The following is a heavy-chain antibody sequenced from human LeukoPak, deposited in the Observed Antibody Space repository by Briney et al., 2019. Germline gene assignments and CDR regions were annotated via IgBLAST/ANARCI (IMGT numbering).Heavy chain of an antibody. V-gene: IGHV4-59*08. J-gene: IGHJ6*02. D-gene: IGHD3-10*01. CDR2: IYDSGST. CDR3: ARHGRGYYNGMDV. CDR1: GDSTSKYF. Sequence: SETLSLTCSVTGDSTSKYFWSWIRQPPGKGPEWIGHIYDSGSTNYNPSLKSRVTISIGTSKNQFSLKVSSVTAADTAVYYCARHGRGYYNGMDVWGQGTTVTVSS.